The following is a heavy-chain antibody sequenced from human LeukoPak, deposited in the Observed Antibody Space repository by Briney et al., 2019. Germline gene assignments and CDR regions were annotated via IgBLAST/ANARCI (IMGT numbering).Heavy chain of an antibody. CDR3: ARDRGVDYCSGGSCSHYYYYMDV. Sequence: GASVKVPCKASGYTFTGYYMHWVRQAPGQGLEWMGWINPNSGGTNYAQKFQGRVTMTRDTSISTAYMELSRLRSDDTAVYYCARDRGVDYCSGGSCSHYYYYMDVWGKGTTVTISS. J-gene: IGHJ6*03. CDR2: INPNSGGT. D-gene: IGHD2-15*01. V-gene: IGHV1-2*02. CDR1: GYTFTGYY.